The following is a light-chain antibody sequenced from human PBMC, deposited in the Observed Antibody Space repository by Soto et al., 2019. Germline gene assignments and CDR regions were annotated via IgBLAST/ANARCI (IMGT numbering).Light chain of an antibody. Sequence: QSALTQPASVSGSPGQSITISCTGTSSDVGGYNYVSWYQQHPGKAPKLIIYDVSNRPSGVSNHFSGSKSGNTASLTISGLQAEDEADYYCSSYTGTNRVFGAGTKVTVL. V-gene: IGLV2-14*03. CDR3: SSYTGTNRV. CDR2: DVS. CDR1: SSDVGGYNY. J-gene: IGLJ1*01.